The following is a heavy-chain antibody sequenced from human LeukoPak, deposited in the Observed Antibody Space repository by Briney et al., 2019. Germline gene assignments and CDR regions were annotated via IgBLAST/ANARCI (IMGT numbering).Heavy chain of an antibody. V-gene: IGHV3-30*02. CDR2: IRYDGSNK. D-gene: IGHD4-17*01. CDR3: ATIYGDYYYMGV. CDR1: GFTFSSYG. Sequence: GGSLRLSCAASGFTFSSYGMHWVRQAPGKGLEWVAFIRYDGSNKYYADSVKGRFTISRDNSKNTLYLQMNSLRAEDTAVYYCATIYGDYYYMGVWGKGTTVTISS. J-gene: IGHJ6*03.